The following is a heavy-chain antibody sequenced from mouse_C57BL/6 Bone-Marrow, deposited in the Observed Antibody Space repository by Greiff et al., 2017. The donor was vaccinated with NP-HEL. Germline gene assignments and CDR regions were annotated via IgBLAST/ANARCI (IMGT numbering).Heavy chain of an antibody. D-gene: IGHD1-1*01. CDR1: GFTFSDYY. CDR3: ARDGYYYGSKNAMDY. J-gene: IGHJ4*01. Sequence: EVQLVESEGGLVQPGSSMKLSCTASGFTFSDYYMAWVRQVPEKGLEWVANINYDGSSTYYLDSLKSRFIISRDNAKNILYLQMSSLKSEDTATYYCARDGYYYGSKNAMDYWGQGTSVTVSS. CDR2: INYDGSST. V-gene: IGHV5-16*01.